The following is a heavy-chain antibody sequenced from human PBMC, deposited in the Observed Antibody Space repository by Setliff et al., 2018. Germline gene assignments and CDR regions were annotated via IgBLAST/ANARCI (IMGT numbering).Heavy chain of an antibody. CDR1: GGSVSSSSYY. Sequence: SETLSLTCTVSGGSVSSSSYYWGWIRQPPGKGLEWIGTIYYSGSTQYNPSLKSRVTISVDTSKNQFSLKLSSVTAADTAVYYCARGDYYDSSAYSPDTFDIWGQGTMVTVSS. V-gene: IGHV4-39*01. CDR3: ARGDYYDSSAYSPDTFDI. J-gene: IGHJ3*02. CDR2: IYYSGST. D-gene: IGHD3-22*01.